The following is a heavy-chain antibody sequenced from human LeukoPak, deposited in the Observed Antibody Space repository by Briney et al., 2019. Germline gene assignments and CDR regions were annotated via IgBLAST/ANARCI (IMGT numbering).Heavy chain of an antibody. CDR2: IDPNSGGT. V-gene: IGHV1-2*02. CDR3: AREYYYGSGNYYNRIDY. D-gene: IGHD3-10*01. J-gene: IGHJ4*02. Sequence: ASVKVSCKASGYTFTSYDISWVRQAPGQGLEWMGWIDPNSGGTNYAQKFQGRVTMTRDTSISTAYMVLNRLRSDDTAVYYCAREYYYGSGNYYNRIDYWGQGTLVAVSS. CDR1: GYTFTSYD.